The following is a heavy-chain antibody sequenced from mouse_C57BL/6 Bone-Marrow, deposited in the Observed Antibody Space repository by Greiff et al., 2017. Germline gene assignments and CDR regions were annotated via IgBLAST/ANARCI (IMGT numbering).Heavy chain of an antibody. Sequence: EVKLMESGGGLVQPGESLKISCESNEYEFPSHDMSWVRKTPEKRLELVAAINSDGGSTYYPDNMERRFIISRDNTKKTLYLQMSSLRSEDTACSHDGYPYYAMDYWGQGTSVTVSS. CDR1: EYEFPSHD. J-gene: IGHJ4*01. CDR3: GYPYYAMDY. D-gene: IGHD2-3*01. CDR2: INSDGGST. V-gene: IGHV5-2*01.